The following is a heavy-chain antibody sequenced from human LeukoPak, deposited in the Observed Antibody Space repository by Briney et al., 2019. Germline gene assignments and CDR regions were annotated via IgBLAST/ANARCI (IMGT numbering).Heavy chain of an antibody. D-gene: IGHD3-10*01. CDR2: IRYDGSNK. J-gene: IGHJ5*02. V-gene: IGHV3-30*02. CDR1: GFTFSSYG. Sequence: GGSLRLSCAASGFTFSSYGMHWVRQAPGKGLEWVAFIRYDGSNKYYADSVKGRFTISRDNSKNTLYLQMNSLRAEDTAVYYCAKGTLWFGESPFDPWGQGTLVTVSS. CDR3: AKGTLWFGESPFDP.